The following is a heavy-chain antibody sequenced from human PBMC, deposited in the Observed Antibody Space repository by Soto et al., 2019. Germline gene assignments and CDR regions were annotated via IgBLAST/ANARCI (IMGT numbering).Heavy chain of an antibody. Sequence: GESLNISFKGSGYSFTSYWIGWVRQMPGKGLEWMGIIYPGDSDTRYSPSFQGQVTISADKSISTAYLQWSSLKASDTAMYYCARRNDYGDYYYGMDVWGQGTTVTVSS. V-gene: IGHV5-51*01. CDR3: ARRNDYGDYYYGMDV. D-gene: IGHD4-17*01. CDR2: IYPGDSDT. CDR1: GYSFTSYW. J-gene: IGHJ6*02.